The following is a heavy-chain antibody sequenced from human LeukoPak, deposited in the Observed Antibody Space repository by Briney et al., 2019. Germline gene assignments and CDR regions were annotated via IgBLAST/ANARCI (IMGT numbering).Heavy chain of an antibody. J-gene: IGHJ3*02. D-gene: IGHD6-19*01. CDR3: AREKQWLAHAFDI. CDR2: ISSSGSTI. Sequence: GGSLRLSCAASGFTFSDYYMSWIRQAPGKGLEWVSYISSSGSTIYYADSVKGRFTISRDNAKNSLYLQMISLRAEDTALYYCAREKQWLAHAFDIWGQGTMVTVSS. V-gene: IGHV3-11*04. CDR1: GFTFSDYY.